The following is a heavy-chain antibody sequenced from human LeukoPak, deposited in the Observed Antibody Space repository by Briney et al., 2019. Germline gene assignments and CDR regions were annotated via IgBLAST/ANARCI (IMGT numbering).Heavy chain of an antibody. V-gene: IGHV3-53*01. CDR1: GFTVSSNY. CDR3: AQSASL. CDR2: IYSGGST. Sequence: PGGSLRLSCAASGFTVSSNYMSWVRQAPGKGLEWVSAIYSGGSTYYADSVRARFTISRDNSKNTPYLQISSLRADDTAVYYCAQSASLGGEGPLVSVSS. J-gene: IGHJ4*02. D-gene: IGHD3-16*01.